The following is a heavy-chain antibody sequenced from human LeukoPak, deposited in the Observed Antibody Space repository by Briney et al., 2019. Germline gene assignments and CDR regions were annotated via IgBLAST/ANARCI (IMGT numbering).Heavy chain of an antibody. CDR1: GGSFSGYY. CDR3: ARGELYYYYYYGMDV. D-gene: IGHD2-8*01. CDR2: INHSGST. Sequence: SETLSLTCAVYGGSFSGYYWSWIRQPPGKGLEWIGEINHSGSTNYSPSLKSRVTISVDTSKNQFSLKLSSVTAADTAVYYCARGELYYYYYYGMDVWGQGTTVTVSS. V-gene: IGHV4-34*01. J-gene: IGHJ6*02.